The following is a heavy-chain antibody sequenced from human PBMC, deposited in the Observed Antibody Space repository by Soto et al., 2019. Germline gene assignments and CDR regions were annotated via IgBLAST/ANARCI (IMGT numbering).Heavy chain of an antibody. CDR1: GFTFSAYW. CDR2: ISDDGSTA. Sequence: GESLKISCAVSGFTFSAYWMHWVRQVPGKGLTWVSRISDDGSTATYSDSVKGRFIISRDNAKNSLYLEMNTLRADESGLYYCARGPRVSSTGTGAHWGRGTLVTVSS. V-gene: IGHV3-74*01. CDR3: ARGPRVSSTGTGAH. J-gene: IGHJ4*02. D-gene: IGHD1-1*01.